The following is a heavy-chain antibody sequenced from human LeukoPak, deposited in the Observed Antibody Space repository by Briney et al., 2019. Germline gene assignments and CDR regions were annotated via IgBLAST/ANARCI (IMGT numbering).Heavy chain of an antibody. D-gene: IGHD3-3*01. J-gene: IGHJ4*02. CDR2: ISYDGSNK. CDR1: GFTFSSYA. CDR3: ARDHRFLEWLDYFDY. Sequence: QPGGSLRLSCAASGFTFSSYAMHRVRQAPGKGLEWVAVISYDGSNKYYADSVKGRFTISRDNSKNTLYLQMNSLRAEDTAVYYCARDHRFLEWLDYFDYWGQGTLVTVSS. V-gene: IGHV3-30-3*01.